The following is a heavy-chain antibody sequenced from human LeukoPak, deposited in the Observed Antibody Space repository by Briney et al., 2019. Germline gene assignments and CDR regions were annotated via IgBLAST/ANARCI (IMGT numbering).Heavy chain of an antibody. CDR3: ARVAYSSGWYDSYFDY. CDR2: IYYRGST. D-gene: IGHD6-19*01. J-gene: IGHJ4*02. V-gene: IGHV4-39*07. CDR1: GVSISSSTYY. Sequence: PSETLSLTCTVSGVSISSSTYYWGWIRQTPGKGLEWIGSIYYRGSTYYNPSLKSRVTISVDTSKNQFSLKLSSVTAADTAVYYCARVAYSSGWYDSYFDYWGQGTLVTVSS.